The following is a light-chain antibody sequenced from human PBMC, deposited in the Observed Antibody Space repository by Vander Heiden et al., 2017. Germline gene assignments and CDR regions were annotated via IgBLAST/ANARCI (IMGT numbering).Light chain of an antibody. CDR1: QDISSY. Sequence: DVQLTQSPPFLPASVGDRVTTTCRASQDISSYVAWYQQKPGEAPKLLIYAASIVQSGVPSRFRGSGSGAEFTLTIDDLQPEDFATYSCQQVNSYPFTFGQGTTLEIK. CDR3: QQVNSYPFT. J-gene: IGKJ2*01. CDR2: AAS. V-gene: IGKV1-9*01.